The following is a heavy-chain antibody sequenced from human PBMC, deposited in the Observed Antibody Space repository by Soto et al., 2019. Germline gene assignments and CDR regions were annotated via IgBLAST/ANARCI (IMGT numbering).Heavy chain of an antibody. CDR1: GFTFSSYA. D-gene: IGHD4-4*01. V-gene: IGHV3-23*01. CDR2: ISGSGGST. CDR3: AKGGSNLYYYYYYMDV. Sequence: PGGSLRLSCAASGFTFSSYAMSWVRQAPGKGLEWVSAISGSGGSTYYADSVKGRFTISRDNSKNTLYLQMNSLRAEDTAVYYCAKGGSNLYYYYYYMDVWGKGTTVTV. J-gene: IGHJ6*03.